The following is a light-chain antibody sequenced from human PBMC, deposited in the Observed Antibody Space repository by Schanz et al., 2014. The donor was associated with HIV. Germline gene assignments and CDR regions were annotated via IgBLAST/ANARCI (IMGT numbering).Light chain of an antibody. V-gene: IGKV3-11*01. Sequence: ENALTQSPATLSLSPGERASLSCRASEFVSTYLAWYQQKPGQPPRLLIYDADRRATGIPARFSGSGSGTDFTLTINRLEPEDFAVYYCQQYNNSPRTFGQGTKVEIK. J-gene: IGKJ1*01. CDR1: EFVSTY. CDR2: DAD. CDR3: QQYNNSPRT.